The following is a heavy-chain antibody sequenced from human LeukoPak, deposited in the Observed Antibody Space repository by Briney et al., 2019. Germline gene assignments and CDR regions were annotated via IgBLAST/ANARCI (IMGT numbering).Heavy chain of an antibody. D-gene: IGHD1-26*01. Sequence: GGSLRPSCAASGFTVSSNYMSWVRQAPGKGLEWVSVIYSGGSTYYADSVKGRFTISRDNSKNTLYLQMNSLRAEDTAVYYCARHGSGSFDYWGQGTLVTVSS. CDR1: GFTVSSNY. CDR2: IYSGGST. V-gene: IGHV3-53*01. J-gene: IGHJ4*02. CDR3: ARHGSGSFDY.